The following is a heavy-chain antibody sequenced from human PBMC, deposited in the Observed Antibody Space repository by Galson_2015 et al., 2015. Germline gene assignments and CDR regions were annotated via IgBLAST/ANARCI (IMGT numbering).Heavy chain of an antibody. CDR1: GFIFNIYS. D-gene: IGHD5-12*01. Sequence: SLRLSCATSGFIFNIYSINWVRQAPGRGLEWVSSISSSGSHIYYADSVKGRFTISRDNAKNSVYLQMNNLRAEDTAVYYCARVGGWLRIDYWGQGALVAVSS. J-gene: IGHJ4*02. V-gene: IGHV3-21*01. CDR2: ISSSGSHI. CDR3: ARVGGWLRIDY.